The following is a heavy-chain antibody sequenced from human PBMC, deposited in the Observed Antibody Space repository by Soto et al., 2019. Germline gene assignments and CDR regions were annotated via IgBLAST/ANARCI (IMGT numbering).Heavy chain of an antibody. Sequence: SETLSLTCXVYGGSFSGYYWSWIRQPPGKGLEWIGEINHSGSTNYNPSLKSRVTISVDTSKNQFSLKLSSVTAADTAVYYCARDKIVVVVAATAPRGQYYYYGMDVWGQGTTVTVSS. CDR2: INHSGST. V-gene: IGHV4-34*01. CDR1: GGSFSGYY. CDR3: ARDKIVVVVAATAPRGQYYYYGMDV. J-gene: IGHJ6*02. D-gene: IGHD2-15*01.